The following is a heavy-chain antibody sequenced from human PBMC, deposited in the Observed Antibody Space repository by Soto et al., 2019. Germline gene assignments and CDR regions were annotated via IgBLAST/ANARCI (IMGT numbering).Heavy chain of an antibody. CDR1: GGTFSSYA. D-gene: IGHD6-6*01. CDR2: IIPIFGTA. CDR3: ASFCSSSLSPDVFDI. J-gene: IGHJ3*02. Sequence: GASVKVSCKASGGTFSSYAISWGRQAPGQGLEWMGGIIPIFGTANYAQKFQGRVTITADESTSTAYMELSGLRSEDTAVYYCASFCSSSLSPDVFDISAPRTLVTVSS. V-gene: IGHV1-69*13.